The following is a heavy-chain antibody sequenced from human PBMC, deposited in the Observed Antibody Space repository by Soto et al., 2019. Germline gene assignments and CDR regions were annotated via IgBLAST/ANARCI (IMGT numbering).Heavy chain of an antibody. CDR3: ACRGYSYGYDYYYGMDV. J-gene: IGHJ6*02. CDR1: GGTFSSYA. CDR2: IIPIFGTA. D-gene: IGHD5-18*01. V-gene: IGHV1-69*12. Sequence: QVQLVQSGAEVKKPGSSVKVSCKASGGTFSSYAISWVRQAPGHGLEWMGGIIPIFGTANYAQKFQGRVTIPADESTSTAYMELSSLRSEDTAVYYCACRGYSYGYDYYYGMDVWGQGTTVTVSS.